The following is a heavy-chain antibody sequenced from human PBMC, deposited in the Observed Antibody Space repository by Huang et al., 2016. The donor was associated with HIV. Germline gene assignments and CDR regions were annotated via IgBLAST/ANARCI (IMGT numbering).Heavy chain of an antibody. D-gene: IGHD3-3*01. Sequence: QVQLVQSGAEVKKPGSSVKVSCKVSGGPFNNAISWVRQAPGQGLEWMVGIIPIFGTPNSARKVQGRVTITADESTSIAYMELSSLRSEDTAVYYCARGAPDLDSHLDHWGQGTLVTVSS. J-gene: IGHJ4*02. CDR3: ARGAPDLDSHLDH. V-gene: IGHV1-69*13. CDR1: GGPFNNA. CDR2: IIPIFGTP.